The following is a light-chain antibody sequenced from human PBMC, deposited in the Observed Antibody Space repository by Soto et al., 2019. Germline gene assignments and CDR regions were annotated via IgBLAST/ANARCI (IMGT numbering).Light chain of an antibody. J-gene: IGKJ4*01. CDR2: DAS. CDR1: QSVSSY. V-gene: IGKV3-11*01. CDR3: QQRSNWPT. Sequence: ELVLTQSPATLSLSPGERATLSCRASQSVSSYLAWYQQKPGQAPRLLIYDASNRATGIPARFSGSGSGTDFTLTISSLEPEDFAVYYCQQRSNWPTFGGGTKVDI.